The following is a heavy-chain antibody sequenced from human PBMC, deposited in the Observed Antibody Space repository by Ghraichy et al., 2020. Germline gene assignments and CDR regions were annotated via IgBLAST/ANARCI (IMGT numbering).Heavy chain of an antibody. D-gene: IGHD6-19*01. CDR2: ISSSSTYI. V-gene: IGHV3-21*01. J-gene: IGHJ4*02. CDR1: GFTFSSYN. Sequence: LSLTCAASGFTFSSYNMNWVRQAPGKGLEWVSFISSSSTYIYYADSVKGRFTISRDNAKNSLYLQMNSLRAEDTAVYYCARGSSGPGDYWGQGTLVTVSS. CDR3: ARGSSGPGDY.